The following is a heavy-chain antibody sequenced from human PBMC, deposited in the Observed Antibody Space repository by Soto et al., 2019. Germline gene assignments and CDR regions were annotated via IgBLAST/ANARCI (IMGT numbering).Heavy chain of an antibody. Sequence: ASVKVSCKASGYTFTCYYMHWVRQAPGQGLEWMGWINPNSGGTNYAQKFQGWVTMTRDTSISTAYMELSRLRSDDTAVYYCARDLGYCTNGVCLGAYYYYGMDVWGQGTTVTVSS. CDR3: ARDLGYCTNGVCLGAYYYYGMDV. V-gene: IGHV1-2*04. CDR1: GYTFTCYY. D-gene: IGHD2-8*01. J-gene: IGHJ6*02. CDR2: INPNSGGT.